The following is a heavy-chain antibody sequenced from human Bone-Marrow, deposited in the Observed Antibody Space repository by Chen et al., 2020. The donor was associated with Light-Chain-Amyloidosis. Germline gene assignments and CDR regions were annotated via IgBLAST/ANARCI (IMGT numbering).Heavy chain of an antibody. CDR1: GFTFSSYG. Sequence: QVQLVESGGGVVQPGRSLRLSCVASGFTFSSYGIFWVRQAPGKGLEWVALISYDANRDFYADSVKGRFTVSRDNSKNTLYLQMNSLRIEDTAVYYCANARLYSGSYWGIVDYWGQGTLVTVSS. CDR3: ANARLYSGSYWGIVDY. D-gene: IGHD1-26*01. V-gene: IGHV3-30*18. CDR2: ISYDANRD. J-gene: IGHJ4*02.